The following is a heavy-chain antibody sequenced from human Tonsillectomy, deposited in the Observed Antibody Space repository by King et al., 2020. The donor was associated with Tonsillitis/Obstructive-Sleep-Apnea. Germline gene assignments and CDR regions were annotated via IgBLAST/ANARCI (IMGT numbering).Heavy chain of an antibody. CDR2: IYYSGST. CDR3: ASGAAAGYFDY. D-gene: IGHD6-13*01. Sequence: QLQESGPGLVKPSETLSLTCTVSGGSISSYYWSWIRQPPGKGLEWIGYIYYSGSTNYNPSLQSRVTISVDTSKNQFSLKLSSVTAADTAVYYCASGAAAGYFDYWGQGTLVTVSS. J-gene: IGHJ4*02. V-gene: IGHV4-59*08. CDR1: GGSISSYY.